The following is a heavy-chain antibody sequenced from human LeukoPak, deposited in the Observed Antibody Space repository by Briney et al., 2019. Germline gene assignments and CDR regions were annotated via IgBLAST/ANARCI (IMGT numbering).Heavy chain of an antibody. D-gene: IGHD4-11*01. V-gene: IGHV3-74*01. CDR1: GFTSSIYW. Sequence: GGSLRLSCAASGFTSSIYWMHWVSQASGKGLVWVSRINSDGSSTSYADSVKGRFTISRDNDKNTLYLQMNSLRAEDTAVYYCARAYTTVTTIQVYWGQGTLVTVSS. J-gene: IGHJ4*02. CDR3: ARAYTTVTTIQVY. CDR2: INSDGSST.